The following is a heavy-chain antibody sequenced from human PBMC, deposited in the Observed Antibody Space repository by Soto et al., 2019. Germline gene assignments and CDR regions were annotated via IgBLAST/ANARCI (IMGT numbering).Heavy chain of an antibody. Sequence: SETLSLTCAVYGGSFSGYYWSWIRQPPGKGLEWIGEINHSGSTNYNPSLKSRVTISVDTSKNQFSLKLSSVTAADTAVYYCARGDSLRRELDYWGQGTLVTVSS. D-gene: IGHD3-22*01. CDR1: GGSFSGYY. CDR3: ARGDSLRRELDY. CDR2: INHSGST. J-gene: IGHJ4*02. V-gene: IGHV4-34*01.